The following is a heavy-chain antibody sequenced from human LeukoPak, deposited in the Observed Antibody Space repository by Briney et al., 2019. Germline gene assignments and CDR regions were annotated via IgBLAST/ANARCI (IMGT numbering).Heavy chain of an antibody. D-gene: IGHD2-2*01. CDR2: IKQDGSEK. CDR1: GFTFSSYW. V-gene: IGHV3-7*03. CDR3: ARESRYCSSTSCSDFDN. J-gene: IGHJ4*02. Sequence: GGSLRLSCAASGFTFSSYWMSWVRQAPGKGLEWVANIKQDGSEKYYVDSVKGRFTISRDNAKNSLYLQMNSLRVEDTAVYYCARESRYCSSTSCSDFDNWGQGTLVTVSS.